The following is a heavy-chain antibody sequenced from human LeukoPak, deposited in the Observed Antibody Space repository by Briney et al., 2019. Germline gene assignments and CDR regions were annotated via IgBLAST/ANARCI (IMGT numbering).Heavy chain of an antibody. D-gene: IGHD2-2*01. CDR2: IYYSGST. CDR3: TTGVRLVTAASFDY. V-gene: IGHV4-59*01. Sequence: SETLSLTCTASGGTISSYYWSWIRQPPGKGLEWIGYIYYSGSTNYNPSLKSRVTISVDTSKNQFSLKLSSVTAADTAVYYCTTGVRLVTAASFDYWAQGTLVTVSS. CDR1: GGTISSYY. J-gene: IGHJ4*02.